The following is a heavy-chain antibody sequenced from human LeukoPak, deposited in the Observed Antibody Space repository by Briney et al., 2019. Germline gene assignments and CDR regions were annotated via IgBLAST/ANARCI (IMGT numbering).Heavy chain of an antibody. D-gene: IGHD6-13*01. CDR2: ISYDGKDK. CDR1: GFTFSTYV. Sequence: GGPLRLSCAASGFTFSTYVMHWVRQAPGKGLEWVAVISYDGKDKSYADSVKGRFTVSRDNSKNTLYLQMNSLRAEDTAVYYCAKVPDTFSVEAAASLYYWGQGTLVTVSS. J-gene: IGHJ4*02. CDR3: AKVPDTFSVEAAASLYY. V-gene: IGHV3-30*18.